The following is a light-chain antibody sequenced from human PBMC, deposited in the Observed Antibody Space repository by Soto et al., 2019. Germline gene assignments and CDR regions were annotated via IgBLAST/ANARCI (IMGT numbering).Light chain of an antibody. CDR3: TSYAGGNNV. V-gene: IGLV2-8*01. CDR1: SSDVGGYNY. J-gene: IGLJ1*01. Sequence: QSVLTQPPSASGSPGQSVTISCTGTSSDVGGYNYVSWYQQYPGKVPKLMVYEVNKRPSGVPDRFSGSKSGNTASLTVSGLHADDEAYYYCTSYAGGNNVFGTGTKLTVL. CDR2: EVN.